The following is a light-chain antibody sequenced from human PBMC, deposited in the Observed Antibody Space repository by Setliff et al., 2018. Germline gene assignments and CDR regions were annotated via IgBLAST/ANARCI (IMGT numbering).Light chain of an antibody. V-gene: IGLV1-47*01. Sequence: KRVTISCSGGSSNIGGNYVYWYQQLPGTAPKLLIYRSNQRASGVPDRFSGSKSDTSASLAISGLRSEDEADYYCATWGDSLRNLYVFGTGTKVTVL. CDR2: RSN. CDR1: SSNIGGNY. J-gene: IGLJ1*01. CDR3: ATWGDSLRNLYV.